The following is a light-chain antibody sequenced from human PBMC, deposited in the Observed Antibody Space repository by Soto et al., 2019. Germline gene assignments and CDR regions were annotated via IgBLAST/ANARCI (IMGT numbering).Light chain of an antibody. V-gene: IGKV3-20*01. CDR1: QSVRSDY. CDR2: GAS. CDR3: QQYGLSSWT. J-gene: IGKJ1*01. Sequence: EMVLTQSPGTLSLSPGERATLSCRASQSVRSDYLAWYQQKPGQAPRLLISGASSRATGVPDRFSGSGSGTDFTLTVSRLEPEDFAVYFCQQYGLSSWTFGQGTKVEVK.